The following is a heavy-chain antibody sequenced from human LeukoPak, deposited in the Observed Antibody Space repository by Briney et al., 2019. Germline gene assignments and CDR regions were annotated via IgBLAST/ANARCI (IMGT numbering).Heavy chain of an antibody. V-gene: IGHV3-23*01. D-gene: IGHD6-6*01. CDR3: AKPIAAPGDY. CDR1: SFTFSSFA. J-gene: IGHJ4*02. CDR2: ISGSGDIT. Sequence: GGSLRLSCVGSSFTFSSFAMSWVRQSPGKGLEWVAGISGSGDITHYADSVKGRFTISRDNSKNSLYLQMNSLRTEDTAVYYCAKPIAAPGDYWGQGTLVTVSS.